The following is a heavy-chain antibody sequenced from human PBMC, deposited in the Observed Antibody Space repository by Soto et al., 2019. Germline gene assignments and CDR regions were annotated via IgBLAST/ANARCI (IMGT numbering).Heavy chain of an antibody. V-gene: IGHV4-31*02. J-gene: IGHJ4*02. CDR2: IYDSGNT. D-gene: IGHD6-19*01. Sequence: SETLSLTCSVGGGSSSSGGYYWSWIRQFPGKGREWIGYIYDSGNTYYNPSLKSRITISTDTSKSQFSLNLTSVTAADTAVYYCASQATGWYPDYWGQGTLVTVSS. CDR3: ASQATGWYPDY. CDR1: GGSSSSGGYY.